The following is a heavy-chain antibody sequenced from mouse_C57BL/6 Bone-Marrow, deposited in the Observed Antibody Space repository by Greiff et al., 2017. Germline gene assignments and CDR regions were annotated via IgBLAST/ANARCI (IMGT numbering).Heavy chain of an antibody. CDR2: ISYDGSN. J-gene: IGHJ1*03. CDR3: ARDPIYDGYHWYFDV. V-gene: IGHV3-6*01. Sequence: VQLQQSGPGLVKPSQSLSLTCSVTGYSITSGYYWNWIRQFPGNKLEWMGYISYDGSNNYNPSLKNRISITRDTSKNQFFLKLNSVTTEDTATYYCARDPIYDGYHWYFDVWGTGTTVTVSS. D-gene: IGHD2-3*01. CDR1: GYSITSGYY.